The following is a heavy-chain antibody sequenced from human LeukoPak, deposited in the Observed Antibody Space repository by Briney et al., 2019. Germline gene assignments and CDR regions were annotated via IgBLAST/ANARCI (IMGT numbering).Heavy chain of an antibody. CDR3: ARTEMGPVAYCGGDCSNNWFDP. CDR2: IIPIFGTA. Sequence: SVKVSCKASGGTFSSYAISWVRQAPGQGLEWMGGIIPIFGTANYAQKFQGRVTITTDESTSTAYMELSSLRSEDTAVYYCARTEMGPVAYCGGDCSNNWFDPWGQGTLVTVSS. V-gene: IGHV1-69*05. D-gene: IGHD2-21*01. J-gene: IGHJ5*02. CDR1: GGTFSSYA.